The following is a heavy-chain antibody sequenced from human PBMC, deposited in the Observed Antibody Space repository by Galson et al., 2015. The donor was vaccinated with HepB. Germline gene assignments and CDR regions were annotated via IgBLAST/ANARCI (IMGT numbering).Heavy chain of an antibody. CDR3: AISFYGDYGMDV. V-gene: IGHV3-11*03. J-gene: IGHJ6*02. CDR2: ISSSSSYT. Sequence: SLRLSCAASGFTFSDYYMSWIRQAPGKGLEWVSYISSSSSYTNYADSVKGRFTISRDNAKNSLYLQMNSLRAEDTAVYYCAISFYGDYGMDVWGQGTTVTVSS. CDR1: GFTFSDYY. D-gene: IGHD3-16*02.